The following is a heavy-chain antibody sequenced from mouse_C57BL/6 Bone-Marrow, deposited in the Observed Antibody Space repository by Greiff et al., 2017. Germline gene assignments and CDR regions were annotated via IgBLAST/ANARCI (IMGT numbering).Heavy chain of an antibody. J-gene: IGHJ2*01. Sequence: VQLQQSGAELVRPGASVKLSCTASGFNIKDDYIHWVKQRPEQGLEWIGWIDPEIGDTDYASKFQGKATITSDTSSNTAYLQLSSLTSEDTAVYYCASFDGNYFYFEGQGTPLTVAS. D-gene: IGHD2-3*01. V-gene: IGHV14-4*01. CDR2: IDPEIGDT. CDR3: ASFDGNYFYF. CDR1: GFNIKDDY.